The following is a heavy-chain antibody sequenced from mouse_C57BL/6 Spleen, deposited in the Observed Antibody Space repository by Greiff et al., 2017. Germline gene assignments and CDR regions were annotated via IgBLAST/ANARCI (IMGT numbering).Heavy chain of an antibody. D-gene: IGHD1-1*01. CDR2: IDPNSGGT. Sequence: VKLQQPGAELVRPGASVKLSCKASGYTFTSSWMHWVKQWPGRGLGGIGRIDPNSGGTKYNEKFKRKATLTVDNPASTAYMQLSSRTSEDSAVYYCARGLLLPLTYWGQGTLVTVSA. J-gene: IGHJ3*01. CDR3: ARGLLLPLTY. CDR1: GYTFTSSW. V-gene: IGHV1-72*01.